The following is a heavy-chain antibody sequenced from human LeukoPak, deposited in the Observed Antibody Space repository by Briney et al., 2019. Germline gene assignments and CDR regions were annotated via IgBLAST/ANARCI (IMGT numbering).Heavy chain of an antibody. Sequence: PSETLSLTCTVSGYSISSGYYWGWIRQPPGKGLEWIGYIYYSGSTNYNPSLKSRVTISVDTSKNQFSLKLSSVTAADTAVYYCARVRGLRYDYVWGSYRSRDAFDIWGQGTMVTVSS. V-gene: IGHV4-61*01. CDR1: GYSISSGYY. CDR2: IYYSGST. CDR3: ARVRGLRYDYVWGSYRSRDAFDI. J-gene: IGHJ3*02. D-gene: IGHD3-16*02.